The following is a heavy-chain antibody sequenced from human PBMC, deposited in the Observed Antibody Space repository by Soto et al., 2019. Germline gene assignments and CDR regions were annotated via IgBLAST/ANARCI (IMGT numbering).Heavy chain of an antibody. J-gene: IGHJ6*02. CDR1: GFTFDDYA. CDR3: AKDAAYNWHDGRYYYYYGMDV. D-gene: IGHD1-1*01. V-gene: IGHV3-9*01. Sequence: EVQLVESGGGLVQPGRSLRLSCAASGFTFDDYAMHWVRQAPGKGLEWVSGISWNSGSIGYADSVKGRFTISRDNANNSLYLQLNRLRAEDTALYYGAKDAAYNWHDGRYYYYYGMDVWGQCTTVTVSS. CDR2: ISWNSGSI.